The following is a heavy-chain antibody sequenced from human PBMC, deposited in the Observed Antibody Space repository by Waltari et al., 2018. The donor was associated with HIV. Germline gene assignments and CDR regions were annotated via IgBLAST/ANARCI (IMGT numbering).Heavy chain of an antibody. CDR2: INPGGGST. J-gene: IGHJ4*02. D-gene: IGHD5-18*01. V-gene: IGHV1-46*01. CDR1: GYTFTNYY. CDR3: ARLSNSYTKRGFDY. Sequence: QVQLVQSGAEVKKPGASVKVSCKASGYTFTNYYMHWVRQAPGQGLEWMGIINPGGGSTSYAQKFQGRLSMTRDTSTSTLYMEVSSLRSEDTAVYYCARLSNSYTKRGFDYWGQGTLVSVSS.